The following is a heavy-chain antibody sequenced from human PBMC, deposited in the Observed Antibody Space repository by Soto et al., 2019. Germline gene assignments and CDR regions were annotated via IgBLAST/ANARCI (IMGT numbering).Heavy chain of an antibody. CDR3: ARDSGLRFLEGDYYYYGMDV. Sequence: LALTCTVSGGSISSYYWSWIRQPPGKGLEWIGYIYYSGSTNYNPSLKSRVTISVDTSKNQFSLKLSSVTAADTAVYYCARDSGLRFLEGDYYYYGMDVWGQGTTVTVSS. D-gene: IGHD3-3*01. CDR2: IYYSGST. V-gene: IGHV4-59*01. CDR1: GGSISSYY. J-gene: IGHJ6*02.